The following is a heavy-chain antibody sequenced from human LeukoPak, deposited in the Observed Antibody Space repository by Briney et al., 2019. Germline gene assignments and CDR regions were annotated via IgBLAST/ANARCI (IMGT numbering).Heavy chain of an antibody. CDR3: ARNLHIYDSSSWSFDAFDI. CDR2: IYPGDSDT. CDR1: GYSFTSYW. D-gene: IGHD6-13*01. Sequence: GESLKISCKGSGYSFTSYWIGWVRQMPGKGLEWMGIIYPGDSDTRYSPSFQGQVTISADKSISTAYLQWSSLKASDTAMYYCARNLHIYDSSSWSFDAFDIWGQGTMVTVSS. J-gene: IGHJ3*02. V-gene: IGHV5-51*01.